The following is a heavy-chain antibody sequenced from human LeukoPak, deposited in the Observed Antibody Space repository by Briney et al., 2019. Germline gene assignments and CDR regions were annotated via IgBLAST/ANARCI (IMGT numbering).Heavy chain of an antibody. CDR2: IYTSGST. J-gene: IGHJ6*02. Sequence: SETLSLTCTVSGGSISTSDFSWGWVRQPPGKGLEWIGRIYTSGSTNYNPSLKSRVTMSVDTSKNQFSLKLSSVTAADTAVYYCARDNSTYYYDSSGHYYYYYGMDVWGQGTTVTVSS. CDR3: ARDNSTYYYDSSGHYYYYYGMDV. D-gene: IGHD3-22*01. V-gene: IGHV4-39*07. CDR1: GGSISTSDFS.